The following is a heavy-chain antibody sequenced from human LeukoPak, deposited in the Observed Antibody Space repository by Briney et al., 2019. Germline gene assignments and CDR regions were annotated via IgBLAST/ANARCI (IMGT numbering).Heavy chain of an antibody. V-gene: IGHV1-46*01. CDR3: ARASQAAAGDY. Sequence: GASVKVSCKASGYTFTGYYMHWVRQAPGQGLEWMGIINPSGGSTSYAQKFQGRVTMTRDTSTSTVYMELSSLRSEDTAVYYCARASQAAAGDYWGQGTLVTVSS. J-gene: IGHJ4*02. D-gene: IGHD6-13*01. CDR1: GYTFTGYY. CDR2: INPSGGST.